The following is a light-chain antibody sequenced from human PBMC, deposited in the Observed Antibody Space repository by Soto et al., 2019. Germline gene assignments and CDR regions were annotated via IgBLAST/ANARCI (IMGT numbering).Light chain of an antibody. CDR2: LNSDGSH. V-gene: IGLV4-69*01. J-gene: IGLJ2*01. Sequence: QLVLTQSSSASASLGASVKLTCTLSSGHSSYAIAWHQQQPEKGPRYLMKLNSDGSHTKGDGIPDRFSGSSSGAERYLSISSLQSEDEADYYCQTWDTDTGIRVFGGGTKLTVL. CDR1: SGHSSYA. CDR3: QTWDTDTGIRV.